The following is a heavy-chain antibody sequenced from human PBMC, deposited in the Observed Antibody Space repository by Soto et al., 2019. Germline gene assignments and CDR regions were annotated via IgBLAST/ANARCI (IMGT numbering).Heavy chain of an antibody. Sequence: EVHLVESGGGLVKPGGSLRVSCAASGFSFSNSWMNWVRQAPGKGLEWVGRVRSNSDGGTADYAAPVKGRFLISRDDSQNTLHLQMHSLTTEDTAVYYCAPPGYNGGYYLDYWGRGPLVTVPS. CDR3: APPGYNGGYYLDY. CDR2: VRSNSDGGTA. V-gene: IGHV3-15*07. CDR1: GFSFSNSW. J-gene: IGHJ4*02. D-gene: IGHD3-22*01.